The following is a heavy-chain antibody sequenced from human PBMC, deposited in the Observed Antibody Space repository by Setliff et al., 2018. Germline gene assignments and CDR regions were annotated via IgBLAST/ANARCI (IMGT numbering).Heavy chain of an antibody. CDR3: ARHASSGLQTFDF. Sequence: PSETLSLTCTVSGGSITSSSYYWGWIRQPPGKGLEWIATIYYSGSTYYNPSLKSRVTISVDTSKNQFSLKLSSVTAADTAVYYCARHASSGLQTFDFWGQGALVTVSS. CDR1: GGSITSSSYY. D-gene: IGHD6-13*01. CDR2: IYYSGST. V-gene: IGHV4-39*01. J-gene: IGHJ4*02.